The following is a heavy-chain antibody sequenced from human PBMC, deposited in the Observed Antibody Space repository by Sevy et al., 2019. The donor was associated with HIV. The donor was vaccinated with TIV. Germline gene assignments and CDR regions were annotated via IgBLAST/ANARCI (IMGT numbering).Heavy chain of an antibody. Sequence: GGSLRLSCVVSGISFTTSGMHWVRQAPGKGLEWVAVISYHGRDKFYAESVMGRSTISRDNSKNMLYLQMNSLRAEDTAVYYCAKDFTGYNGMDVWGQGTMVTVSS. V-gene: IGHV3-30*18. CDR1: GISFTTSG. CDR2: ISYHGRDK. D-gene: IGHD3-9*01. CDR3: AKDFTGYNGMDV. J-gene: IGHJ6*02.